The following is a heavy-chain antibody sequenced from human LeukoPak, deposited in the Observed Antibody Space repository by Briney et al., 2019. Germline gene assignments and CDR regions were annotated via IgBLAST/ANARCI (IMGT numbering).Heavy chain of an antibody. V-gene: IGHV4-30-4*08. CDR3: ARARLLLLGYCSSTSCTSFDY. CDR1: GGSISSGDYY. Sequence: SQTLSLTSTVSGGSISSGDYYWSWIRQPPGKGLEWIGYIYYSGSTYYNPSLKSRVTISVDTSKNQFSLKLSSVTAADTAVYYCARARLLLLGYCSSTSCTSFDYWGQGTLVTLSS. D-gene: IGHD2-2*01. J-gene: IGHJ4*02. CDR2: IYYSGST.